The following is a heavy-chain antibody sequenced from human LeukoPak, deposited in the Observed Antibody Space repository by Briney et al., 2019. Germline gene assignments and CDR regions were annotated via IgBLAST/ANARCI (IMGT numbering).Heavy chain of an antibody. CDR3: ARHQEAMVRGVLYHMDV. Sequence: SETLSLTCTVSGGSISTTDRYWGWVRQPPGKGLEWIGSIYYSGITYHNPSLKSRVTISVDTSKNQFSLRLSSVTAADTAVYYCARHQEAMVRGVLYHMDVWGKGTTVTISS. V-gene: IGHV4-39*01. D-gene: IGHD3-10*01. J-gene: IGHJ6*04. CDR1: GGSISTTDRY. CDR2: IYYSGIT.